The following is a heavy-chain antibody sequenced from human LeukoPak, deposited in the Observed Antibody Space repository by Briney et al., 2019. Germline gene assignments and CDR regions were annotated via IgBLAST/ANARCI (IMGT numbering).Heavy chain of an antibody. CDR1: GGSISSYY. D-gene: IGHD4-23*01. CDR3: ARLKLPPITPDLQSSSGYGMDV. V-gene: IGHV4-59*01. CDR2: IYYSGST. Sequence: SETLSLTCTVSGGSISSYYWSWIRQPPGKGLEWIGYIYYSGSTNYNPSLKSRVTISVDTSKNQFSLKLSSVTAADTAVYYCARLKLPPITPDLQSSSGYGMDVWGQGTTVTVSS. J-gene: IGHJ6*02.